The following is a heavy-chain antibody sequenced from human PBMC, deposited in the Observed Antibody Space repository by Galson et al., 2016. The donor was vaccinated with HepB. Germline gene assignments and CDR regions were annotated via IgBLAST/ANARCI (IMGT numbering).Heavy chain of an antibody. CDR3: ASRRKHDLWAFDI. J-gene: IGHJ3*02. CDR1: GGSISSYY. CDR2: LSFSGST. Sequence: SETLSLTCTVSGGSISSYYWIWIRQPPGKGPEWIGYLSFSGSTNYNPSLNSRPPISVDTSKNQFSLKLVSVTAADTAVYFCASRRKHDLWAFDIWGQGTMVTVSS. D-gene: IGHD3-3*01. V-gene: IGHV4-59*01.